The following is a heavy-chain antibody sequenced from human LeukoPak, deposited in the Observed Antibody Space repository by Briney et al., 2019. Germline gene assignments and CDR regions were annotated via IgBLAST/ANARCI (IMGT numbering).Heavy chain of an antibody. Sequence: GRSLTLSCAASGFTFSSYAMSWVRQAPGKVLEWVSAISGSGGCTYYADSVKGRFTISTDNSKNTLYLQMNSLRAEDTAVYYCAKDHAWNYVGLFDYWGQGTLVTVSS. D-gene: IGHD1-7*01. J-gene: IGHJ4*02. CDR2: ISGSGGCT. V-gene: IGHV3-23*01. CDR3: AKDHAWNYVGLFDY. CDR1: GFTFSSYA.